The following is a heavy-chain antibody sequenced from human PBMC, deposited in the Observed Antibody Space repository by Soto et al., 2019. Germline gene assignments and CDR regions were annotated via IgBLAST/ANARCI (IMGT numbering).Heavy chain of an antibody. CDR3: ARVKYSGYDTNIDY. CDR2: IYYSGST. J-gene: IGHJ4*02. V-gene: IGHV4-30-4*01. D-gene: IGHD5-12*01. CDR1: GGSISSGDYY. Sequence: SETLSLTCTVSGGSISSGDYYWSWIRQPPGKGLEWIGYIYYSGSTYYNPSLKSRVTISVDTSKNQFSLKLSSVTAADTAVYYCARVKYSGYDTNIDYWGQGTLVTVSS.